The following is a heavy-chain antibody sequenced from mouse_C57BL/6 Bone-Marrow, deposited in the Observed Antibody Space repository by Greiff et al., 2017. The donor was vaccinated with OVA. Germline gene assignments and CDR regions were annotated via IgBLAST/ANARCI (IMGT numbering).Heavy chain of an antibody. CDR1: GYTFTSYW. D-gene: IGHD2-4*01. Sequence: QVHVKQPGAELVRPGSSVKLSCKASGYTFTSYWMDWVKQRPGQGLEWIGNIYPSDSETHYNQKFKDKATLTVDKSSSTAYMQLSSLTSEDSAVYYCAQLRLDYWGQGTTLTVSS. J-gene: IGHJ2*01. CDR3: AQLRLDY. CDR2: IYPSDSET. V-gene: IGHV1-61*01.